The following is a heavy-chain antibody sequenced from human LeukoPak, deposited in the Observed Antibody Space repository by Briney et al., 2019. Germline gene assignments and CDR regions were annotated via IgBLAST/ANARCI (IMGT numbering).Heavy chain of an antibody. CDR2: MSPNSGDT. Sequence: ASVTVSCKASGYTFTSYDFNWVRQATGQRPEWMGWMSPNSGDTGYAQKFQDRVTMTRNTSISTAYTELSSLRSDDTAVYYCARGPPNWGYDYWGPGTLVTVSS. CDR3: ARGPPNWGYDY. CDR1: GYTFTSYD. J-gene: IGHJ4*02. D-gene: IGHD7-27*01. V-gene: IGHV1-8*01.